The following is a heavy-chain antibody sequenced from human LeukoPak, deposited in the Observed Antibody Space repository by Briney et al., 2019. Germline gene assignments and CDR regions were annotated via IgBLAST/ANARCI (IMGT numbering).Heavy chain of an antibody. V-gene: IGHV1-3*03. CDR1: GYTFTSYA. D-gene: IGHD6-13*01. Sequence: ASVKVSCKASGYTFTSYAMHWVRQAPGQRLEWMGWINAGNGNTKYSQDFQGRVTITRDTSASTAYMELSSLRSEDMAVYYCARAILVSSRPGIAAAGYYFDYWGQGTLVTVSS. CDR3: ARAILVSSRPGIAAAGYYFDY. J-gene: IGHJ4*02. CDR2: INAGNGNT.